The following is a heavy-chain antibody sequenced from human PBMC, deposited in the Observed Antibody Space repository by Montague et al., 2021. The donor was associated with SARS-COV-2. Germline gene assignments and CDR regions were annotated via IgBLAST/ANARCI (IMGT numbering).Heavy chain of an antibody. J-gene: IGHJ5*02. D-gene: IGHD3-10*01. CDR1: GASISSSSYY. V-gene: IGHV4-39*01. CDR3: ARAELLYFGAALGNWFDA. Sequence: SETLSLTCTVSGASISSSSYYWGWIRQPPGKGLEWIGSIYYSGSTYYNPSLKSRVTISVDTSKNQFSLKLSSVTAADTAVYFCARAELLYFGAALGNWFDAWGQGTMVTVSS. CDR2: IYYSGST.